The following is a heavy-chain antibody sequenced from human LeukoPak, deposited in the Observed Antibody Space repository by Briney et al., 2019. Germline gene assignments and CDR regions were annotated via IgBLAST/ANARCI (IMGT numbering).Heavy chain of an antibody. J-gene: IGHJ3*02. CDR3: AKDNRALWWELRGAFDI. D-gene: IGHD1-26*01. CDR2: ISTDGSST. V-gene: IGHV3-74*01. Sequence: PGGSLRLSCAASGFTFNSYWMHWVRQAPGKGLVWVARISTDGSSTSYADSVKGRFTISRDNAKNTLYLQMNSLRAEDTAVYYCAKDNRALWWELRGAFDIWGQGTMVTVSS. CDR1: GFTFNSYW.